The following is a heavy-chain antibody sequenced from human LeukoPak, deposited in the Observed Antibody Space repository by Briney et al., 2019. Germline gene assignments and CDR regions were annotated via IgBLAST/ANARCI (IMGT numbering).Heavy chain of an antibody. J-gene: IGHJ4*02. CDR2: TYYRSKWYN. D-gene: IGHD6-19*01. V-gene: IGHV6-1*01. CDR1: GDSVSSNSAA. Sequence: PSQTLSLTCAISGDSVSSNSAAWNWIRQSPSRGLEWLGRTYYRSKWYNGYAESVKSRITINPDTSKNQFSLQLNSVTPEDTAVYYCTRDEQWLVYFDYWVQGTLVTVSS. CDR3: TRDEQWLVYFDY.